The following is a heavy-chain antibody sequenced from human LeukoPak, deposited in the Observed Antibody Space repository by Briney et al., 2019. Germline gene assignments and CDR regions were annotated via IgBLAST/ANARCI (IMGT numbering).Heavy chain of an antibody. CDR3: ARDTRYDILTGIRDY. Sequence: ASVKVSCKASGYTFTSYGMSWVRQAPGQGLEWMGWISAYNGNTNYAQKLQGRGTMTTDTSTSTAYMELRRLRSDDTAVYYCARDTRYDILTGIRDYWGQGTLVTVSS. J-gene: IGHJ4*02. CDR1: GYTFTSYG. D-gene: IGHD3-9*01. V-gene: IGHV1-18*01. CDR2: ISAYNGNT.